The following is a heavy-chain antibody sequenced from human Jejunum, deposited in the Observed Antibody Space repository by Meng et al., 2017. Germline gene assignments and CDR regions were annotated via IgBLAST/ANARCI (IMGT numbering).Heavy chain of an antibody. CDR3: ASDRITD. V-gene: IGHV3-74*01. CDR1: GFTFSTHW. CDR2: VSTDGTIA. Sequence: EVLLVGSGGGLVRPGGFRSCSCAASGFTFSTHWMHWVRQAPGKGLVWLSRVSTDGTIANYADSVKGRFTISRDNAKDTVFLEMNSLRVEDTAVYYCASDRITDWGQGTLVTVSS. J-gene: IGHJ1*01. D-gene: IGHD3-16*01.